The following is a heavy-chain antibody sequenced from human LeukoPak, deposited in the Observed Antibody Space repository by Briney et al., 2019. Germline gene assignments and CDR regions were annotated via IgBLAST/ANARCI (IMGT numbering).Heavy chain of an antibody. CDR2: ISYDGSNK. J-gene: IGHJ4*02. V-gene: IGHV3-30-3*01. Sequence: SCKASGYTFSSYAMHWVRQAPGKGLEWVAVISYDGSNKYYADSVKGRFTISRDNSKNTLYLQMNSLRAEDTAVYYCASGSNYDGDRYFDYWGQGTLVTVSS. D-gene: IGHD4-11*01. CDR3: ASGSNYDGDRYFDY. CDR1: GYTFSSYA.